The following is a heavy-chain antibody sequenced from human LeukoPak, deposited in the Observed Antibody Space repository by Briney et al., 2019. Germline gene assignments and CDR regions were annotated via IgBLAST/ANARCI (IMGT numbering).Heavy chain of an antibody. V-gene: IGHV1-2*02. Sequence: ASVTVSFKASGYTFTGYYMHWVRQAPGQGREGMGWINPNSGGTNYAQKFQGRVTMTRDTSISTAYMELSRLRSDDTAVYYCARAEDYDFWSAWDYWGQGTLVTVSS. CDR1: GYTFTGYY. CDR3: ARAEDYDFWSAWDY. J-gene: IGHJ4*02. CDR2: INPNSGGT. D-gene: IGHD3-3*01.